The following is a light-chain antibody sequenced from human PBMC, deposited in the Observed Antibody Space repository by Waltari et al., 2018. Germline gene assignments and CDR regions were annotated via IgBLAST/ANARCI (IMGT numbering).Light chain of an antibody. Sequence: DIQMTQSPSSLSASVGDRVTITCRASQGISNYLAWYQQKPGKVPKLLSYAAATLQSGVPSRFSGSGSGTDFTFTISNLQPEDVATYYCQKYDSAPQTFGQGTKVEIK. CDR1: QGISNY. CDR3: QKYDSAPQT. CDR2: AAA. J-gene: IGKJ1*01. V-gene: IGKV1-27*01.